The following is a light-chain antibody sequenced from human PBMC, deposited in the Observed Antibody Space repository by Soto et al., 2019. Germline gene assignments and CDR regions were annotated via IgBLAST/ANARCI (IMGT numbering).Light chain of an antibody. CDR1: QSISSW. CDR2: KAS. CDR3: QQYNSYSPPVT. V-gene: IGKV1-5*03. Sequence: DIQMTQSPSTLSASVGDRVTITCRASQSISSWLAWYQQKPGKAPKLLIYKASSLESGAPSRFSGSGSGTEFTLTICSLQPDDFATYYCQQYNSYSPPVTFGPGTKVDIK. J-gene: IGKJ3*01.